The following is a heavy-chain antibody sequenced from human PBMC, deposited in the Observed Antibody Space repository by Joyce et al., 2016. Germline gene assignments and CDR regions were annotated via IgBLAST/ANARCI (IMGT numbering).Heavy chain of an antibody. CDR3: ARGLSAFDYSNYAGYDY. CDR1: GGSFSGYY. J-gene: IGHJ4*02. D-gene: IGHD4-11*01. Sequence: QVQLQQWGAGLLKPSETLSITCAVYGGSFSGYYWSWSRQPPGKGLEWIGEINHSGSTNYNPSLESRVTISVDTSKNQFSLRLSAVTAADTAVYYCARGLSAFDYSNYAGYDYWGQGTLVTVSS. V-gene: IGHV4-34*01. CDR2: INHSGST.